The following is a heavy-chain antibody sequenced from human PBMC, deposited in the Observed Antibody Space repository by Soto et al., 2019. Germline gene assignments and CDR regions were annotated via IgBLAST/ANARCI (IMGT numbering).Heavy chain of an antibody. CDR2: IYPGDSDT. D-gene: IGHD6-19*01. Sequence: EGQLVQSGAELKKPGESLKISCKGSGYSFTTYWIAWVRQMPGKGLEWMGIIYPGDSDTKYSPSFQGQVTFSADKSISTAYLQWSSLKASDTAMYYCARVSARGYSSGWGDLWGQGTLVIVSS. CDR3: ARVSARGYSSGWGDL. CDR1: GYSFTTYW. J-gene: IGHJ4*02. V-gene: IGHV5-51*03.